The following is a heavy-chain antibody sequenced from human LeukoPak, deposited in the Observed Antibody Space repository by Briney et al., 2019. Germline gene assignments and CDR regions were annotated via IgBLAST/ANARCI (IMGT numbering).Heavy chain of an antibody. CDR2: ISSSSSYI. D-gene: IGHD6-19*01. CDR3: ARAVIAVAGPTPDY. V-gene: IGHV3-21*01. J-gene: IGHJ4*02. Sequence: PGGSLRLSCAASGFTFSSYSMNWVRQAPGKGLEWVSSISSSSSYIYYADSVKGRFTISRDNAKNSLYLQMNSLRAEDTAVYYCARAVIAVAGPTPDYWGQGTLVTVSS. CDR1: GFTFSSYS.